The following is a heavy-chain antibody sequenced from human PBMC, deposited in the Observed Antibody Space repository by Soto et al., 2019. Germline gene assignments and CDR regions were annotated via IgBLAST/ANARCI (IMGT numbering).Heavy chain of an antibody. CDR3: ATESGTTRYYYYGMDV. D-gene: IGHD1-1*01. Sequence: ASVKVSCKVSGYTLTELSMHWVRQAPGKGLEWMGGFDPEDGETIYAQKFQSRVTMTEDTSTDTAYIEQSNLRYKDTAVYYCATESGTTRYYYYGMDVWGQGTTVTVSS. V-gene: IGHV1-24*01. CDR2: FDPEDGET. J-gene: IGHJ6*02. CDR1: GYTLTELS.